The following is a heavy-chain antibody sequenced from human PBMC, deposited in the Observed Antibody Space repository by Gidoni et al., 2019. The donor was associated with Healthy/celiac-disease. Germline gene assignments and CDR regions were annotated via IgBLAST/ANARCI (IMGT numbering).Heavy chain of an antibody. J-gene: IGHJ5*02. D-gene: IGHD2-2*01. CDR2: IYDSGST. CDR1: GGPISSSSYY. Sequence: LQLPESCPGLVQPSATLSLTCPASGGPISSSSYYWGWIRQPPGKGLEWMGSIYDSGSTYYNPARKSRVTISVDTAKNQFSLKLSSVTAADTAVYYCARLGDCSSTSCPRDPGGQGTLVTVSS. CDR3: ARLGDCSSTSCPRDP. V-gene: IGHV4-39*01.